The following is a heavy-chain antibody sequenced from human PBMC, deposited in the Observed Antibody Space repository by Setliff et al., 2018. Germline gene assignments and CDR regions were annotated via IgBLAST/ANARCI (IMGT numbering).Heavy chain of an antibody. Sequence: GESLKISCKGSGYRFTTYWIGWVRQIPGKCLEWMGIVFSGDSDTRYSPSFQGQVTMSADKSISTAYLQWSGLKASDTAIYYCARHFRNWYFDYWGQGTLVTVSS. D-gene: IGHD1-1*01. V-gene: IGHV5-51*01. CDR3: ARHFRNWYFDY. CDR1: GYRFTTYW. CDR2: VFSGDSDT. J-gene: IGHJ4*02.